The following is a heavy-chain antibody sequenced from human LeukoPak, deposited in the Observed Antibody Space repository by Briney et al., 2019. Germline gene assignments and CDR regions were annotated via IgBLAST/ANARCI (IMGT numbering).Heavy chain of an antibody. CDR1: GGTFSSYA. D-gene: IGHD6-19*01. Sequence: GASVKVSCKASGGTFSSYAISWVRQAPGQGLEWMGGIIPIFGTANYAQKFQGRVTITTDESTSTAYMELSSLRSEDTAVYYCATAYSSGHYYYYYYYMDVWGKGTTVTVTS. V-gene: IGHV1-69*05. CDR2: IIPIFGTA. J-gene: IGHJ6*03. CDR3: ATAYSSGHYYYYYYYMDV.